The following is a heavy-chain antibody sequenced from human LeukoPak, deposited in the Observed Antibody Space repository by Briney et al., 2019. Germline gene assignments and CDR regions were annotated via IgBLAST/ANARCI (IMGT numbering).Heavy chain of an antibody. CDR2: INGSGDKT. Sequence: GGSLRLSCAGSGFSFSSYGMHWVRQAPGKGLEWVSSINGSGDKTYYADSVKGRFTISRDNSKNTLYLQMNSLRAEDMAVYYCAKPARTDYADYWGQGTLVTVSS. J-gene: IGHJ4*02. CDR3: AKPARTDYADY. D-gene: IGHD1-14*01. V-gene: IGHV3-23*01. CDR1: GFSFSSYG.